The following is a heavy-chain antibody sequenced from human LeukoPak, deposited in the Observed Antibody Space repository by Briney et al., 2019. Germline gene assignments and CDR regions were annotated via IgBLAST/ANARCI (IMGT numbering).Heavy chain of an antibody. CDR3: ARERRVYSSSWSDFDY. CDR1: GFTFSSYS. V-gene: IGHV3-21*01. J-gene: IGHJ4*02. CDR2: ISSSSSYI. D-gene: IGHD6-13*01. Sequence: GGSLRLSCAASGFTFSSYSMNWVRQPPGKGLEWVSSISSSSSYIYYADSVKGRFTISRDNAKNSLYLQMNSLRAEDTAVYYCARERRVYSSSWSDFDYWGQGTLVTVSS.